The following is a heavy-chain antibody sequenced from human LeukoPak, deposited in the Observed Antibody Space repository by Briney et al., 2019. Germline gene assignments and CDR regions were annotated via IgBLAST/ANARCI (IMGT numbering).Heavy chain of an antibody. CDR2: VFHTGST. CDR3: ARTTGRGVDDAFDI. CDR1: GGSISNYY. D-gene: IGHD3-9*01. J-gene: IGHJ3*02. V-gene: IGHV4-59*08. Sequence: SETLSLTCTVSGGSISNYYWTWIRQPPGKGLEWVGYVFHTGSTNYNPSLKSRVTTSIQTSKNQFSLRLSSMTAADTAVYYCARTTGRGVDDAFDIWGQGTMVTVSS.